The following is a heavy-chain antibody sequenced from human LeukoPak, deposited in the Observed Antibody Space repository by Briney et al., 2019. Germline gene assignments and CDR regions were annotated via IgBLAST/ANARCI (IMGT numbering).Heavy chain of an antibody. CDR1: GFSLRTSGGG. CDR2: SYWDDVK. J-gene: IGHJ3*01. D-gene: IGHD2-2*02. Sequence: SGPTLVQPTEPLTLTCTFSGFSLRTSGGGVGWIRQPPEKALEWLALSYWDDVKRYSPSLKSRLTITKDTSKNQVVLTMTNMDPVDTATYYCAHRDLYCSSASCYSADAFDLWGQGTMVTVSS. CDR3: AHRDLYCSSASCYSADAFDL. V-gene: IGHV2-5*02.